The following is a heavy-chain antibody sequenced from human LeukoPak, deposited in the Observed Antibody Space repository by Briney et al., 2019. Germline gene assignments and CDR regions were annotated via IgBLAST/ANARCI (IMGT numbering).Heavy chain of an antibody. D-gene: IGHD6-13*01. V-gene: IGHV3-7*01. Sequence: GGSLRLSCAASGFTFSSHWMTWVRQAPGKGPEWVASINKDGSEQYYVDSVKGRFTISRDNAKNSMSLQVSSLRAEDTAVYYCTRGGATSSWYWFFWGQGTLVTVSS. CDR2: INKDGSEQ. CDR1: GFTFSSHW. J-gene: IGHJ4*02. CDR3: TRGGATSSWYWFF.